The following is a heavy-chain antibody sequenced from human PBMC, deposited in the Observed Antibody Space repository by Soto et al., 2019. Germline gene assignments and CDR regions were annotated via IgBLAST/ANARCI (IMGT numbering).Heavy chain of an antibody. Sequence: SETLSLTCTVSGGSISSYYWGWIRQPPGKGLEWIGYIYYSGSTNYNPSLKSRVTISVDTSKNQFSLKLSSVTAADTAVYYCATSPDCSGGSCRYYYGMDVWGQGTTVTVSS. CDR1: GGSISSYY. D-gene: IGHD2-15*01. CDR2: IYYSGST. V-gene: IGHV4-59*01. J-gene: IGHJ6*02. CDR3: ATSPDCSGGSCRYYYGMDV.